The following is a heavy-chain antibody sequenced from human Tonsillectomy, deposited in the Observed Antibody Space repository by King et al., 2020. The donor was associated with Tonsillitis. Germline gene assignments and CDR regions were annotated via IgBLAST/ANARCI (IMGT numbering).Heavy chain of an antibody. CDR3: ARDSYYYGMDV. J-gene: IGHJ6*02. CDR1: GFPFSSYG. Sequence: HVQLVESGGGVVQPGRSLRLSCAASGFPFSSYGMHWVRQAPGKGLEWVAVISYDGSNKYYADSVKGRFTISRDNSKNTLYLQMNSLRAEDTAVYYCARDSYYYGMDVWGQGTTVTVSS. CDR2: ISYDGSNK. V-gene: IGHV3-30*03.